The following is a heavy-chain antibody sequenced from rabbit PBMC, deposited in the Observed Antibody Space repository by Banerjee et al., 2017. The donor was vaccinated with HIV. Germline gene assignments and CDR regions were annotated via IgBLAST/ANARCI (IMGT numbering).Heavy chain of an antibody. D-gene: IGHD1-1*01. J-gene: IGHJ4*01. CDR1: GFSFSSSYW. V-gene: IGHV1S45*01. CDR3: ARDLVDGSGYYFNL. CDR2: INGGSSGRT. Sequence: QEQLEESGGDLVKPEGSLTLTCTASGFSFSSSYWICWVRQAPGKGLEWIGCINGGSSGRTYYASWAKGRFTISKTSSTTVTLQMTSLTAADTATYFCARDLVDGSGYYFNLWGQGTLVTVS.